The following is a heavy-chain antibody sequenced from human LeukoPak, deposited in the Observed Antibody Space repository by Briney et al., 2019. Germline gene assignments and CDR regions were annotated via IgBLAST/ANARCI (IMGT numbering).Heavy chain of an antibody. D-gene: IGHD2-8*02. CDR3: AKRFPTGGYPPYGLDV. V-gene: IGHV3-23*01. Sequence: GGSLRLSCAASGFTFSTYGMSWVRQAPGKGLEWVSAISGSGDSTYYADSVKGRFTISRDNSKNTLYLQMNSLRAEDTALYYCAKRFPTGGYPPYGLDVWGQGTTVTVSS. CDR1: GFTFSTYG. J-gene: IGHJ6*02. CDR2: ISGSGDST.